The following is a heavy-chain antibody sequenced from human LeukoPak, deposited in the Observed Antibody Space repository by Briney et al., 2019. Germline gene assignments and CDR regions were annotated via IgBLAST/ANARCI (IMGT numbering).Heavy chain of an antibody. CDR1: GFAFSSYA. V-gene: IGHV3-23*01. Sequence: PGGSLRLSRAACGFAFSSYAMSWVRQAPGKGLEWVSGISGSGGSTYYADSVKGRFTISRDNSKNTLYLQMNGLRAEDTDVYYCAKDIEAWLVKGGGFFDYWGQGTLVTVSS. CDR2: ISGSGGST. J-gene: IGHJ4*02. D-gene: IGHD6-19*01. CDR3: AKDIEAWLVKGGGFFDY.